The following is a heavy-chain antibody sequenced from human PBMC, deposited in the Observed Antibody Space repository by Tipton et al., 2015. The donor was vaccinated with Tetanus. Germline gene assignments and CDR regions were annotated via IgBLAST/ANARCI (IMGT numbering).Heavy chain of an antibody. Sequence: TLSLTCAVYGGSFSGYYWSWIRQHPGKGLEWIGYIYYSGSTYYNPSLKSRVTISVDTSKNQFSLKLSSVTAADTAVYYCAGQLGIVAHWYFDLWGRGTLVTVSS. D-gene: IGHD7-27*01. CDR3: AGQLGIVAHWYFDL. V-gene: IGHV4-31*11. CDR2: IYYSGST. J-gene: IGHJ2*01. CDR1: GGSFSGYY.